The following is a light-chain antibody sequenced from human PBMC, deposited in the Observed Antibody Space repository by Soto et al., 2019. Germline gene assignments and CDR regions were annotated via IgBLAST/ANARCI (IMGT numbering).Light chain of an antibody. CDR3: QQYYTTPRT. CDR2: WAS. V-gene: IGKV4-1*01. CDR1: QSVIQTSNNKSY. J-gene: IGKJ2*01. Sequence: DIVMTQSPDSLSVSLGERATINCKSSQSVIQTSNNKSYLAWYQQKPGQPPELLLYWASARESGVPDRFSGSGSGTDFTLTISSLQAEDVAVYYCQQYYTTPRTLGQGTKVDI.